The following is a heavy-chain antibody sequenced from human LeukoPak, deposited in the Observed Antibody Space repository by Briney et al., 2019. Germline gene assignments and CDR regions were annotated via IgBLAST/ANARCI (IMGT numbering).Heavy chain of an antibody. V-gene: IGHV3-11*04. CDR3: AKGGEVSSWYKRLKLYFDY. CDR1: GFTFSDYY. Sequence: GGSLRLSCAASGFTFSDYYMAWIRQAPGKGLEFISYMSSRSGTALYANSVKGRFTISGDNAKNSLYLQMNSLRVEDTAVYYCAKGGEVSSWYKRLKLYFDYWGQGTLVTVSS. J-gene: IGHJ4*02. CDR2: MSSRSGTA. D-gene: IGHD6-13*01.